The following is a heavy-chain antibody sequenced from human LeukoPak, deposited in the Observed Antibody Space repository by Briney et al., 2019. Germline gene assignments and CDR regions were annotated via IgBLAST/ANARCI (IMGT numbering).Heavy chain of an antibody. J-gene: IGHJ4*02. Sequence: GGSLRLSCAASGFTFSDYYMSWIRQAPGKGLEWVSYISGSSSYANYAVSVKVRFTISTANAKNSLYLQMNSLRAEDTAVYYCARGRVVDYWGQGTLVTVSS. D-gene: IGHD3-10*01. CDR1: GFTFSDYY. CDR2: ISGSSSYA. CDR3: ARGRVVDY. V-gene: IGHV3-11*05.